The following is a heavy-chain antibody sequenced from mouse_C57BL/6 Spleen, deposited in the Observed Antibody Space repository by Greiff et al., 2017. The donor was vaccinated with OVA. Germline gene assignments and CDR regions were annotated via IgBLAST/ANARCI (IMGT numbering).Heavy chain of an antibody. D-gene: IGHD2-4*01. J-gene: IGHJ3*01. Sequence: VQLQQSGAELVRPGTSVKVSCKASGYAFTNYLIEWVKQRPGQGLEWIGVINPGSGGTNYNEKFKGKATLTADKSSSTAYMQLSSLTSEDSAVYFCARRGFYYDYDGGLAYWGQGTLVTVSA. CDR1: GYAFTNYL. V-gene: IGHV1-54*01. CDR3: ARRGFYYDYDGGLAY. CDR2: INPGSGGT.